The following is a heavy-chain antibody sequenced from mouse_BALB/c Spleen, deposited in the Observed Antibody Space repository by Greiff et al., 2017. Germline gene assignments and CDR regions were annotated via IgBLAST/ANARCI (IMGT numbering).Heavy chain of an antibody. CDR1: GFDFSRYW. CDR2: INPDSSTI. V-gene: IGHV4-1*02. CDR3: ARHGAYWYFDV. Sequence: LMEPGGSLKLSCAASGFDFSRYWMSWVRQAPGKGLEWIGEINPDSSTINYTPSLKDKFIISRDNAKNTLYLQMSKVRSEDTALYYCARHGAYWYFDVWGAGTTVTVSS. D-gene: IGHD1-1*02. J-gene: IGHJ1*01.